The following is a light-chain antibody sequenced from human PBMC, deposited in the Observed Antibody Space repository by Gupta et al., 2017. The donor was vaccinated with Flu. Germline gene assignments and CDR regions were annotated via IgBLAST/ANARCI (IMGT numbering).Light chain of an antibody. V-gene: IGLV1-47*01. CDR1: TSNIGINY. Sequence: QSVLTHPPSASATPGQSVTLSCSGTTSNIGINYVYWYQHHPGTAPKLLIYENSLRPAGVPDRFSGSKSGNAASLAISGRRSEDEGDYYYAAWDDSLGGWVFAGGTKLTVL. J-gene: IGLJ3*02. CDR2: ENS. CDR3: AAWDDSLGGWV.